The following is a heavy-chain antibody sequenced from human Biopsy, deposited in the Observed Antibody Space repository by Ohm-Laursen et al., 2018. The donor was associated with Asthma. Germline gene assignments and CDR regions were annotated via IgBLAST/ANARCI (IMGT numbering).Heavy chain of an antibody. J-gene: IGHJ4*02. V-gene: IGHV1-69*01. CDR1: GGTFNTYV. D-gene: IGHD2-2*01. CDR3: ARKAGSCISRTCYSLDF. Sequence: SSVKVSCKSLGGTFNTYVIGWVRQAPGQGLEWMGGINSVFGTTAYPQKFQDRATITADDSTSTVYMELSSLRSEDTAVYYCARKAGSCISRTCYSLDFWGQGTLVTVSS. CDR2: INSVFGTT.